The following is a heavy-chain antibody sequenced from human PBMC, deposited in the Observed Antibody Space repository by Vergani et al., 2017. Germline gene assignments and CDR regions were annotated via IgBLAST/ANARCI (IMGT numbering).Heavy chain of an antibody. J-gene: IGHJ6*03. D-gene: IGHD2-2*01. CDR1: GGSFSGYY. CDR2: INHSGST. V-gene: IGHV4-34*01. CDR3: ARGIVVVPAKYYYMDV. Sequence: QVQLQQWGAGLLKPSETLSLTCAVYGGSFSGYYWSWIRQPPGKGLEWIGEINHSGSTNYNPSPKSRVTISVDTSKNQFSLKLSSVTAADTAVYYCARGIVVVPAKYYYMDVWGKGTTVTVSS.